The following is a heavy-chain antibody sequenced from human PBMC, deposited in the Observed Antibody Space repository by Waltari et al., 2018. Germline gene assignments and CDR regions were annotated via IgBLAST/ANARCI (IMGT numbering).Heavy chain of an antibody. D-gene: IGHD3-22*01. Sequence: QVLLQESGPGLVKPSETLSLTCTVSGGSIHAYYWRWIRQSPGRGLEWIGYIYDSGSTKYNSSLESRVTISADTSKNQFSLNLRSVTAADTAVYYCARRNYDESGGYYFDYWGQGILVTVSS. V-gene: IGHV4-59*08. CDR2: IYDSGST. J-gene: IGHJ4*02. CDR3: ARRNYDESGGYYFDY. CDR1: GGSIHAYY.